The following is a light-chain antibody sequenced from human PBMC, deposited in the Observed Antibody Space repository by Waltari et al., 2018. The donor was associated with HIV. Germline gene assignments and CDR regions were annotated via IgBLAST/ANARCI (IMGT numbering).Light chain of an antibody. Sequence: SYVLTQPPSVSVAPGQTASITCGGNNIGTKSVHWYQQRPGQAPVLVVYDDYDRPSGIPERFSGSNSGNIATLTISRVEAGDEAGYYCQVWDSSTEHPGVVFGGGTKLTVL. CDR1: NIGTKS. J-gene: IGLJ2*01. CDR3: QVWDSSTEHPGVV. V-gene: IGLV3-21*02. CDR2: DDY.